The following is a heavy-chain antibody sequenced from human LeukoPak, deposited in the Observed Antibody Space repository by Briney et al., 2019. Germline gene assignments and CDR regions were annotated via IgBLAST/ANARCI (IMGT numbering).Heavy chain of an antibody. CDR1: GYTFTDYY. V-gene: IGHV1-2*02. CDR3: ASSIIVVGLLGAFDI. D-gene: IGHD2-21*01. CDR2: SNPNSGDT. J-gene: IGHJ3*02. Sequence: ASVKVSCKASGYTFTDYYMHWVRQAPGQGLEWMGWSNPNSGDTNYAQKFQGRVTMTTDTSTSTAYMELRSLRSDDTAVYYCASSIIVVGLLGAFDIWGQGTMVTVSS.